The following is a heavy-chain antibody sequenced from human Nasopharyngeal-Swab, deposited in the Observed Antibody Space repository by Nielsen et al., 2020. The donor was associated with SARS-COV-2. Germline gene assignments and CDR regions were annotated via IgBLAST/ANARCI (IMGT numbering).Heavy chain of an antibody. D-gene: IGHD6-13*01. Sequence: GESLKISCAASGFTFSSYAMSWVRQAPGKGLEWVSGISGSGGNTNYADSVKGRFTISRDNSKNTLYLQMNSLRAEDTAVYFCAKACGSSWDYWGQGTLVTVSS. CDR2: ISGSGGNT. J-gene: IGHJ4*01. CDR1: GFTFSSYA. V-gene: IGHV3-23*01. CDR3: AKACGSSWDY.